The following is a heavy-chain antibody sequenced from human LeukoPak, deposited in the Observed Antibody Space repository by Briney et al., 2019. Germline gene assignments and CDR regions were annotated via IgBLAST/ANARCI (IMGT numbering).Heavy chain of an antibody. D-gene: IGHD4-17*01. J-gene: IGHJ4*02. CDR2: IYHSGST. CDR1: GGSISSGNW. V-gene: IGHV4-4*02. CDR3: ARQMDDYGDYYFDY. Sequence: SETLSLTCAVSGGSISSGNWWSWVRQPPGKGLEWIGEIYHSGSTYYNPSLKSRVTISVDTSKNQFSLKLSSVTAADTAVYYCARQMDDYGDYYFDYWGQGTLVTVSS.